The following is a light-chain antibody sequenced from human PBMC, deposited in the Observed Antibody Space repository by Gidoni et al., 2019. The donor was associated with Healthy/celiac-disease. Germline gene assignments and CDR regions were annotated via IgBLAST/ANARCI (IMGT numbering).Light chain of an antibody. J-gene: IGKJ3*01. CDR3: QQSYSTPPEST. Sequence: DIQMTQSPSSLSASVGDRVTITCRASQSISSYLNWYQQKPGKAPKPLIYAASSLQSGVPSRFSGSGSGTYCTLTISSLQPEDFATYYGQQSYSTPPESTFGPGTKVDIK. CDR2: AAS. CDR1: QSISSY. V-gene: IGKV1-39*01.